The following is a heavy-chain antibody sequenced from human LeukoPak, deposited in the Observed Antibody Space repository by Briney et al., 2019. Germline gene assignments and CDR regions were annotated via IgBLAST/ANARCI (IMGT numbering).Heavy chain of an antibody. CDR3: AREGRAMATGNFDY. J-gene: IGHJ4*02. CDR2: ISSSGSTI. V-gene: IGHV3-48*03. D-gene: IGHD5-18*01. CDR1: GFTFSSYE. Sequence: GGSLRLSCAASGFTFSSYEMNWVRQAPGKVLEWVSYISSSGSTIYYADSVKGRFTISRDNAKNSLYLQMNSLRAEDTAVYYCAREGRAMATGNFDYWGQGTLVTVSS.